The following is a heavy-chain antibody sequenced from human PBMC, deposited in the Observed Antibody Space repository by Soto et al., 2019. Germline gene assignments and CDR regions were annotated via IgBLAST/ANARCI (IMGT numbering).Heavy chain of an antibody. CDR3: ARGRRAARRGGLYYYYGMDV. Sequence: SETLSHTCTVAGGSISSFDWSWIRQPQGKGLEWIGYIYYSGSTNYNPSLKSRVTISVDTSKNQFSLKLSSVTAADTAVYYCARGRRAARRGGLYYYYGMDVWGQGTTVTVSS. V-gene: IGHV4-59*01. J-gene: IGHJ6*02. CDR1: GGSISSFD. D-gene: IGHD5-18*01. CDR2: IYYSGST.